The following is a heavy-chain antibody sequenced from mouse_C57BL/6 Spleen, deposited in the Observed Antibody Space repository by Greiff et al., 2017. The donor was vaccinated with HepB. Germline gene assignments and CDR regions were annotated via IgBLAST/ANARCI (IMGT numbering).Heavy chain of an antibody. J-gene: IGHJ1*03. CDR3: TGPMTTVVATDRYFDV. D-gene: IGHD1-1*01. CDR2: IRLKSDNYAT. CDR1: GFTFSNYW. Sequence: EVKLVESGGGLVQPGGSMKLSCVASGFTFSNYWMNWVRQSPEKGLEWVAQIRLKSDNYATHYAESVKGRFTISRDDSKSSVYLQMNNLRAEDTGIYYCTGPMTTVVATDRYFDVWGTGTTVTVSS. V-gene: IGHV6-3*01.